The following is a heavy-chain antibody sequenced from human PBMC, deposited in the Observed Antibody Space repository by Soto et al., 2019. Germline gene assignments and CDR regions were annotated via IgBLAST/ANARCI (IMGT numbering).Heavy chain of an antibody. J-gene: IGHJ6*02. CDR1: GFTFTSSA. Sequence: SVKVSCKASGFTFTSSAVQWVRQARGQHLEWIGWIVVGSGNTNYAQKFQERVTITRDMSTSTAYMELSSLRSEDTAVYYCAAGSRGVGAPHCYYYYGMDVWGQGTTVTVAS. CDR3: AAGSRGVGAPHCYYYYGMDV. D-gene: IGHD1-26*01. CDR2: IVVGSGNT. V-gene: IGHV1-58*01.